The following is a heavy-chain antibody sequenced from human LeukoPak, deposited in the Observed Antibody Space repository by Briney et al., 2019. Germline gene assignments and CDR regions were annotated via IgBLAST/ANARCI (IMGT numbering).Heavy chain of an antibody. CDR1: GYTFTSYD. Sequence: GASVKVSCKASGYTFTSYDINWVRQATGQGLEWMGWMNPNSGNTGYAQKFQGRVTITRNTSISTAYMELSSLRSEDTAVYYCARGSDGYSYGYYYYYMDVWGKGTTVTVSS. CDR2: MNPNSGNT. CDR3: ARGSDGYSYGYYYYYMDV. D-gene: IGHD5-18*01. J-gene: IGHJ6*03. V-gene: IGHV1-8*03.